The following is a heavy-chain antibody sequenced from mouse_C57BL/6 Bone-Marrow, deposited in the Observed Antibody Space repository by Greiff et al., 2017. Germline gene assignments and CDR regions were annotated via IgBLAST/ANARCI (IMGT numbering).Heavy chain of an antibody. CDR1: GYAFSSSW. J-gene: IGHJ3*01. CDR2: IYPGDGDT. V-gene: IGHV1-82*01. D-gene: IGHD3-2*02. Sequence: VQLQQSGPELVKPGASVKISCKASGYAFSSSWMNWVKQRPGKGLEWIGRIYPGDGDTNYNGKFKGKATLTADKSSSTAYMQLSSLTSEDSAVYFCARPGLYSSGQAWFAYWGQGTLVTVAA. CDR3: ARPGLYSSGQAWFAY.